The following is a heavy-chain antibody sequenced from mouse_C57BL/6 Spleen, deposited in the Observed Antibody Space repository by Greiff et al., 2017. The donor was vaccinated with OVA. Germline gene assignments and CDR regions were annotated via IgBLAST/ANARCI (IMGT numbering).Heavy chain of an antibody. CDR3: ARRELGRRDYAMDY. V-gene: IGHV1-18*01. Sequence: VQLKQSGPELVKPGASVKIPCKASGYTFTDYNMDWVKQSHGKSLEWIGDINPNNGGTIYNQKFKGKATLTVDKSSSTAYLELRSLTSEDTAVYYCARRELGRRDYAMDYWGQGTSVTVSS. CDR1: GYTFTDYN. D-gene: IGHD4-1*01. CDR2: INPNNGGT. J-gene: IGHJ4*01.